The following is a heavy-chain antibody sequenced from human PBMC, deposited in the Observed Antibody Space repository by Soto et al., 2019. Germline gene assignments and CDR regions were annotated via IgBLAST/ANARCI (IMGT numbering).Heavy chain of an antibody. Sequence: EVQLLDSGGGLVQPGESLRLSCAASGFIFSNYAMNWVRQAPGKGLEWVSTIGANGGPTYYADSVKGRFTISRDNSRDTLYLQMNSLRPEDTAVYYCAKRPPALRVFDYWGQGTLFTVSS. CDR1: GFIFSNYA. J-gene: IGHJ4*02. D-gene: IGHD4-17*01. V-gene: IGHV3-23*01. CDR3: AKRPPALRVFDY. CDR2: IGANGGPT.